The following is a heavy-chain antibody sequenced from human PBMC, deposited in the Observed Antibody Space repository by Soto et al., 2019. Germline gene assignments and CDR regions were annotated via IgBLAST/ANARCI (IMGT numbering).Heavy chain of an antibody. CDR2: INGGGDTT. CDR1: GFTFSSYA. CDR3: AKYLQRGGIDYGDYGIGD. V-gene: IGHV3-23*01. J-gene: IGHJ4*02. Sequence: EVQVMESGGGLVQPGGSLRLSCVGSGFTFSSYAMSWVRQAPGKGLEWVSNINGGGDTTYYADSVKGRFTISRDNSNPALYLQMTSLRVEDTAIYDCAKYLQRGGIDYGDYGIGDWGQGTLVTVSS. D-gene: IGHD4-17*01.